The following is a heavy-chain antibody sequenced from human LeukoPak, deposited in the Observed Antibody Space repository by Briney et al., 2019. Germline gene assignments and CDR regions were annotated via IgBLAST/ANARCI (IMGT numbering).Heavy chain of an antibody. D-gene: IGHD1-1*01. CDR1: GGSISSYY. CDR2: IYYSGST. J-gene: IGHJ5*02. Sequence: SETLSLTCTVSGGSISSYYWSWIRQPPGKGLAWIGYIYYSGSTNYNPSLKSRVTISVDTSKNQFSLKLSSATAADTAAYYCARSGNYNWFDPWGQGTLVTVSS. CDR3: ARSGNYNWFDP. V-gene: IGHV4-59*01.